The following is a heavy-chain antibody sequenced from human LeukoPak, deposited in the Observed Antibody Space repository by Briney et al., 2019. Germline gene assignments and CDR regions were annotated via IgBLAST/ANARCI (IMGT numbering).Heavy chain of an antibody. V-gene: IGHV3-21*03. J-gene: IGHJ3*01. CDR1: GFKFRVYS. CDR3: ARETGFADAFDF. CDR2: ITGTGSQFDDV. Sequence: GGSLRLACAASGFKFRVYSMNWVRQAPGSGLEWVSRITGTGSQFDDVDYADSVRGRFTISRDNAKDSLFLEMSGLRVEDPGIYFCARETGFADAFDFWGRGTLVTVSS.